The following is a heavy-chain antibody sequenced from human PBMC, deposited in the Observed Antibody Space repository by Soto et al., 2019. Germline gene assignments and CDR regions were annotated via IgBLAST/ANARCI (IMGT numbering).Heavy chain of an antibody. CDR1: GFTFSSYG. CDR3: AKAPPIPPDY. J-gene: IGHJ4*02. CDR2: ISYDGSNK. V-gene: IGHV3-30*18. Sequence: VGSLRLSCAASGFTFSSYGMHWVRQAPGKGLEWVAVISYDGSNKYYADSVKGRFTISRDNSKNTLYLQMNSLRAEDTAVYYCAKAPPIPPDYWGQGTLVTVSS.